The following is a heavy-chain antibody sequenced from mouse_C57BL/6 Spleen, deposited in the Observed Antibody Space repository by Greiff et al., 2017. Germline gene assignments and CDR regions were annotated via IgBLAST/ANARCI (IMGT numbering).Heavy chain of an antibody. CDR3: ARDSNHGGFFAY. CDR1: GYTFTDHT. V-gene: IGHV1-78*01. Sequence: VHLVESDAELVKPGASVKISCKVSGYTFTDHTIHWMKQRPEQGLEWIGYIYPRDGSTKYNEKFKGKATLTADKSSSTAYMQLNSLTSEDSAVYFCARDSNHGGFFAYWGQGALVTVSA. J-gene: IGHJ3*01. CDR2: IYPRDGST. D-gene: IGHD2-5*01.